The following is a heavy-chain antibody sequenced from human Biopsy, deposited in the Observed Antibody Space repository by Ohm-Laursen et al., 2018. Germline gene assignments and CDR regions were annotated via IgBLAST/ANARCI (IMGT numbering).Heavy chain of an antibody. CDR1: GYTFINYG. J-gene: IGHJ6*02. Sequence: ASVKVSCKASGYTFINYGFSWVRQASGQGLEWMGWINPYNGDTNYAQKLQGRVTMTTDTSTSTAYMELRSLRSDDTAVYYCARDYQPTIITIHYYYYGMDVWGQGTTVTVSS. D-gene: IGHD2-2*01. CDR3: ARDYQPTIITIHYYYYGMDV. V-gene: IGHV1-18*01. CDR2: INPYNGDT.